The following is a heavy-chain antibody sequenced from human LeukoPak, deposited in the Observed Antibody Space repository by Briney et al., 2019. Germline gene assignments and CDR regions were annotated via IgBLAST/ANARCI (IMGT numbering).Heavy chain of an antibody. Sequence: HGESLKISCKGSGYSFTSYWISWVRQMPGKGLEWMGRIDPSDSYTNYSPSFQGHVTISADKSISTAYLQWSSLKASDTAMYYCARSTSSYDYVWGSYRYDAFDIWGHGTMVTVSS. J-gene: IGHJ3*02. D-gene: IGHD3-16*02. V-gene: IGHV5-10-1*01. CDR2: IDPSDSYT. CDR1: GYSFTSYW. CDR3: ARSTSSYDYVWGSYRYDAFDI.